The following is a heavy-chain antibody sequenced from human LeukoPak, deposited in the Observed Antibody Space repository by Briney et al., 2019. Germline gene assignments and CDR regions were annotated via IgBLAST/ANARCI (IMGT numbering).Heavy chain of an antibody. J-gene: IGHJ4*02. CDR3: ARENYFFGATIDY. Sequence: SETLSLTCTVSGGSISSGSYYWSWIRQPAGKGLEWIGRIYTSGSTNYNPSLKSRVTISVDTSKNQFSLKLSSVTAADTAVYYCARENYFFGATIDYWGQGTLVTVSS. D-gene: IGHD1-26*01. CDR1: GGSISSGSYY. V-gene: IGHV4-61*02. CDR2: IYTSGST.